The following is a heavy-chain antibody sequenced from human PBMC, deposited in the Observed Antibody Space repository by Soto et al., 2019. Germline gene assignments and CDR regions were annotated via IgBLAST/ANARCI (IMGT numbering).Heavy chain of an antibody. CDR3: ARGINYAMEV. J-gene: IGHJ6*02. V-gene: IGHV3-74*01. CDR2: ISPDGSVT. CDR1: GSTVSGHW. Sequence: EVQLVESGGGSVQPGGSLRLSCAASGSTVSGHWMHWVRQEPGRGLVWVSLISPDGSVTTYADSVKGRFTISRDNAKNTLTLQMNILRAENTAVYYCARGINYAMEVWGQGTTVTVSS.